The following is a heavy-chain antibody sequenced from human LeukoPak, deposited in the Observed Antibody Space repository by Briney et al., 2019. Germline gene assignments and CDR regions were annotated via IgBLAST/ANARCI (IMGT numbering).Heavy chain of an antibody. J-gene: IGHJ4*02. CDR1: GGTFSSYA. CDR2: IIPILGIA. Sequence: ASVKVSCKASGGTFSSYAISWVRQAPGQGLEWMGRIIPILGIANYAQKFQGRVTNTADKSTSTAYMELSSLRSEDTAVYYCARSSGYGDPFDYWGQGTLVTVSS. D-gene: IGHD5-12*01. CDR3: ARSSGYGDPFDY. V-gene: IGHV1-69*04.